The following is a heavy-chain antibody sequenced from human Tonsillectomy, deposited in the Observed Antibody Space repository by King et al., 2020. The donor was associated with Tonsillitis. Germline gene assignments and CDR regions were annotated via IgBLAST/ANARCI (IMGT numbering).Heavy chain of an antibody. CDR1: GASISNNLYY. Sequence: LQLQESGPGLVKPSETLSLICSLSGASISNNLYYWGWIRQPPGRGLEWIGSSHYSGATYYNASLQSRVTLSVDTSHNQFSLKLTSVTAADTAVYYCARYFYDSSVYTYYFDYWGQGNLVTVSS. CDR3: ARYFYDSSVYTYYFDY. CDR2: SHYSGAT. J-gene: IGHJ4*02. V-gene: IGHV4-39*01. D-gene: IGHD3-22*01.